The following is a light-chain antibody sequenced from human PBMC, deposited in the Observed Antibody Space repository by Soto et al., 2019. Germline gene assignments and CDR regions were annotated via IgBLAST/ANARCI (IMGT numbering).Light chain of an antibody. Sequence: IQMNQSPTTLSATVGDRVPITCRASQSIGDSLAWYQQKPGKAPYLLISDVSSLERGVPSRFSGSGSGTEFTLTISSMQPDDFATFYCQQYNGYSRTFGQGTKVDIK. V-gene: IGKV1-5*01. CDR3: QQYNGYSRT. J-gene: IGKJ1*01. CDR2: DVS. CDR1: QSIGDS.